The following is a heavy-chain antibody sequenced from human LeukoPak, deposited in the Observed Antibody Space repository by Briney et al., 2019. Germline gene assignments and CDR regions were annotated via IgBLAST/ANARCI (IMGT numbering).Heavy chain of an antibody. CDR1: GYAVTSYY. CDR3: ARNSRDGYNDY. V-gene: IGHV1-46*01. J-gene: IGHJ4*02. D-gene: IGHD5-24*01. Sequence: ASVKVSCKASGYAVTSYYMHWVRQAPGQGLEWMAILNPSGGSSNYAQKFQGRVTITADESTSTAYMELSSLRSEDTAVYYCARNSRDGYNDYWGQGTLVTVSS. CDR2: LNPSGGSS.